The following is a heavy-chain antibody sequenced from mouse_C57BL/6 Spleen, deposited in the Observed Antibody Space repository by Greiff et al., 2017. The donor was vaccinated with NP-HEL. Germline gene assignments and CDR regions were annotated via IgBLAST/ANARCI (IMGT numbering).Heavy chain of an antibody. CDR3: ARQGIYYYGSSHAMDY. CDR1: GYTFTDYY. CDR2: IYPGSGNT. V-gene: IGHV1-76*01. J-gene: IGHJ4*01. Sequence: QVHVKQSGAELVRPGASVKLSCKASGYTFTDYYINWVKQRPGQGLEWIARIYPGSGNTYYNEKFKGKATLTAEKSSSTAYMQLSSLTSEDSAVYFCARQGIYYYGSSHAMDYWGQGTSVTVSS. D-gene: IGHD1-1*01.